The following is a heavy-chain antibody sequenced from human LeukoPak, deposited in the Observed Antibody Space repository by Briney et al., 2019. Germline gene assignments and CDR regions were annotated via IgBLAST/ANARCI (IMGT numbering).Heavy chain of an antibody. Sequence: GGSLRLSCAASGFTFSNAWMSWVRQAPGKGLEWVSSISSSSSYIYYADSVKGRFTISRDNAKNSLYLQMNSLRAEDTAVYYCARDTATEDYYYMDVWGKGTTVTVSS. CDR3: ARDTATEDYYYMDV. J-gene: IGHJ6*03. CDR2: ISSSSSYI. CDR1: GFTFSNAW. V-gene: IGHV3-21*01. D-gene: IGHD5-18*01.